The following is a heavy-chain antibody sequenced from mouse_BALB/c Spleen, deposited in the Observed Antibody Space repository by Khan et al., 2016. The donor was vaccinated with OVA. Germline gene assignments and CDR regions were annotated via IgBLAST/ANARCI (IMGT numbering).Heavy chain of an antibody. J-gene: IGHJ1*01. Sequence: VRLQQSGTVLARPGASVKMSCKASGYTFTSYWMHWVKQRPGQGLEWIGAIYPGNSDTSYNQKFKGKAKLTAVTSTSTAYVEFSSLTNEDSAVYYCTRSVYYGSSWYFDVWGAGTTVTVSS. CDR3: TRSVYYGSSWYFDV. CDR2: IYPGNSDT. CDR1: GYTFTSYW. V-gene: IGHV1-5*01. D-gene: IGHD1-1*01.